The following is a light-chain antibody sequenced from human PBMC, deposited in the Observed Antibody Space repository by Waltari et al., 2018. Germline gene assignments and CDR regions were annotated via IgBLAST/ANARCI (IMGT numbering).Light chain of an antibody. CDR1: SGDGGNYNL. Sequence: QSTLTQPASVSGSLGQSITISCIGTSGDGGNYNLVPWYQQHPGKAPKFMIYGVNKRPSGVSNRFSGSKSGNTASLTISGLQGEDEAIYFCSSYAAYNTVIFGGGTKVTVL. CDR2: GVN. CDR3: SSYAAYNTVI. V-gene: IGLV2-23*02. J-gene: IGLJ2*01.